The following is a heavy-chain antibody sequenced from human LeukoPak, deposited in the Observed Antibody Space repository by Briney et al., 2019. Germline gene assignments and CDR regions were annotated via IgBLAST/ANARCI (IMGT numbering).Heavy chain of an antibody. J-gene: IGHJ5*02. CDR1: GFTFSTYW. V-gene: IGHV3-7*03. CDR3: ARDKDAGATLLDP. Sequence: GGSLRLSCAASGFTFSTYWMSWVRQAPGKGLEWVANIKQDGSEIYHVDSVKDRFTISRDNAKNSLYLQMNSLRVEDTAVYYCARDKDAGATLLDPWGQGTLVTVSS. D-gene: IGHD1-26*01. CDR2: IKQDGSEI.